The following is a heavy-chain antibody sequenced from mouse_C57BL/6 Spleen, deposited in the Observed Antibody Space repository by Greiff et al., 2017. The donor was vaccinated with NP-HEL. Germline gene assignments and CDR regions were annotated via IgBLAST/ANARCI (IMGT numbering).Heavy chain of an antibody. J-gene: IGHJ4*01. CDR1: GYAFSSSW. D-gene: IGHD2-4*01. CDR3: ARSNYDYDGYAMDY. V-gene: IGHV1-82*01. CDR2: IYPGDGDT. Sequence: LEESGPELVKPGASVKISCKASGYAFSSSWMNWVKQRPGKGLEWIGRIYPGDGDTNYNGKFKGKATLTADKSSSTAYMQLSSLTSEDSAVYFCARSNYDYDGYAMDYWGQGTSVTVSS.